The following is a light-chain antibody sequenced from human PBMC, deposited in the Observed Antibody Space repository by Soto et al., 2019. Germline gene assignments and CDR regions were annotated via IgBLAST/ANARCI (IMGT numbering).Light chain of an antibody. J-gene: IGKJ1*01. CDR1: QSVSSF. CDR2: DAS. CDR3: QQYDSYSPWT. Sequence: EIVLTQSPATLSLSPGERATLSCRASQSVSSFLAWYQHKPGQAPRLLIYDASNRATGVPARFSGSGSGTDFTLTISSLQPDDFATYYCQQYDSYSPWTFGQGTKVDI. V-gene: IGKV3-11*01.